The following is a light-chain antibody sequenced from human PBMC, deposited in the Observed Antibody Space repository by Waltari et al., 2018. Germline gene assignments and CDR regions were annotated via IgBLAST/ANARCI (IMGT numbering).Light chain of an antibody. V-gene: IGKV1-8*01. Sequence: AIRMTQSPSSLSASPGDRVTITCRASQGISSDLAWYQQKPGKAPKLLIYAASTLQSGVPSRFSGSGSGTDFTLTISCLQSEDFATYYCQQYYSYPRTFGQGTKVEIK. CDR2: AAS. CDR3: QQYYSYPRT. CDR1: QGISSD. J-gene: IGKJ1*01.